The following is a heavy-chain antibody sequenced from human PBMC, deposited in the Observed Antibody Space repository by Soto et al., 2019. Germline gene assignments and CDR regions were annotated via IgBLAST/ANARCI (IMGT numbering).Heavy chain of an antibody. V-gene: IGHV4-59*02. Sequence: PSETLSLTCSVSGVSVSDYHWTWIRLTPKKELQWIGYIYYSGSTNYNPSLKSRVTISIDTSKTQFSLKLSSVTAADTAVYYWARDVDYSSSSSCFEPWGQGTLV. CDR3: ARDVDYSSSSSCFEP. CDR2: IYYSGST. CDR1: GVSVSDYH. D-gene: IGHD6-6*01. J-gene: IGHJ5*02.